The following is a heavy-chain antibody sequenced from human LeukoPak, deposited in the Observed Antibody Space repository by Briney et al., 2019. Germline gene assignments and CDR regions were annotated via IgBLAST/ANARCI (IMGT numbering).Heavy chain of an antibody. D-gene: IGHD3-10*01. CDR3: ASYVGGY. J-gene: IGHJ4*02. CDR2: IYTSGST. Sequence: SETLSLTCTVSGGSISSGSYYWSWIRQPAGKGLEWIGRIYTSGSTNYNPSLKSRVTISVDTSKNHFSLKLSSVTAADTAVYYCASYVGGYWGQGTLVTVSS. CDR1: GGSISSGSYY. V-gene: IGHV4-61*02.